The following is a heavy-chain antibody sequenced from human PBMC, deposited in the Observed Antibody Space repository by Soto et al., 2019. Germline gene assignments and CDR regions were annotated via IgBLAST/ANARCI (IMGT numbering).Heavy chain of an antibody. J-gene: IGHJ4*02. D-gene: IGHD4-17*01. CDR1: GFTFSSYW. Sequence: EVQLVESGGGLVQPGGSQRLSCAASGFTFSSYWMHWVRQAPGKGLVWVSRINSDESSISYADSVKGRFTISRDNAKNTLDLQMNSLRAEDTAVYYCARSDYGDYYFDYWGQGTLVTVSS. CDR3: ARSDYGDYYFDY. V-gene: IGHV3-74*01. CDR2: INSDESSI.